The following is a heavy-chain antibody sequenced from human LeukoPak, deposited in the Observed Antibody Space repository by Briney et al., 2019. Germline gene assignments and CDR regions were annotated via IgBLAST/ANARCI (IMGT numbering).Heavy chain of an antibody. D-gene: IGHD3-16*01. CDR3: ASNLAAADAFDI. CDR1: GFTLSNCW. CDR2: IKEDGSEK. J-gene: IGHJ3*02. V-gene: IGHV3-7*01. Sequence: GGSLRLSCADSGFTLSNCWMSWVRQAPGKGLEWVANIKEDGSEKYYVDSVKGRFTISRDNAKNSLYLQMNSLRAEDTAVYYCASNLAAADAFDIWGQGTMVTVSS.